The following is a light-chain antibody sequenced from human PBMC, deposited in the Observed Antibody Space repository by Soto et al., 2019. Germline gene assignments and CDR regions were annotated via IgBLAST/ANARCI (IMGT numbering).Light chain of an antibody. CDR1: QRVSSA. Sequence: EIVMTQSPAALSVSQGERVTLSCRASQRVSSALAWYQQKPGQAPRLLIYDTSTRATGVPARFSGSGSRTEFTLTISDPQSKDFAVYYWQQDNQWPPLTSGGGTKVEIE. J-gene: IGKJ4*01. CDR2: DTS. V-gene: IGKV3D-15*01. CDR3: QQDNQWPPLT.